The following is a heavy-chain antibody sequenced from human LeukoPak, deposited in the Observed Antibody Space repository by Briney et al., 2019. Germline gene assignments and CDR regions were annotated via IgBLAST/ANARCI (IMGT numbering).Heavy chain of an antibody. Sequence: GGSLRLSCAASGFTFSSYGMHWVRQAPGKGLEWVAVTSYDGSNKYYADSVKGRFTISRDNSKNTLYLQMNSLRAEDTAVYYCAKTTSSTRSYYFDYWGQGTLVTVSS. CDR3: AKTTSSTRSYYFDY. J-gene: IGHJ4*02. V-gene: IGHV3-30*18. CDR1: GFTFSSYG. D-gene: IGHD2-2*01. CDR2: TSYDGSNK.